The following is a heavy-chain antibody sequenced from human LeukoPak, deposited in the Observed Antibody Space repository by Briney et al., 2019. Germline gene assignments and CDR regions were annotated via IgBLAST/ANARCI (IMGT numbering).Heavy chain of an antibody. V-gene: IGHV3-21*01. J-gene: IGHJ3*02. CDR3: ARDSPDIVATIEAFDI. CDR1: GFTFSIYS. Sequence: PGGSLRLSCAASGFTFSIYSMNWVRQAPGKGLEGVSSISSSSSYIYYADSVKGRFTISRDNAKNSLYLQMNSLRAEDTAVYYCARDSPDIVATIEAFDIWGQGTMVTVSS. D-gene: IGHD5-12*01. CDR2: ISSSSSYI.